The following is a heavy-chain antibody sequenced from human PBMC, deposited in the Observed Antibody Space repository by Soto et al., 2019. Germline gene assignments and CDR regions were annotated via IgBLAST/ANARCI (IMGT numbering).Heavy chain of an antibody. Sequence: EVQLLESGGGLVQPGGSLRLSCAASGFTFSSDAMSWVRQAPGKGREWVSAISGSGGSTYYADSVKGRFTISRDNSKNTLYLQMNSLRAEDTAVYYCAKDIAAAADFDYWGQGTLVTVSS. CDR2: ISGSGGST. J-gene: IGHJ4*02. V-gene: IGHV3-23*01. CDR3: AKDIAAAADFDY. D-gene: IGHD6-13*01. CDR1: GFTFSSDA.